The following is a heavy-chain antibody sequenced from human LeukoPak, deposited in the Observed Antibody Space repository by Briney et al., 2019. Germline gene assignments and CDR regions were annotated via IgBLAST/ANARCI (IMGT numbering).Heavy chain of an antibody. V-gene: IGHV4-59*01. CDR3: ARTTYYDFWSGWGAFDI. J-gene: IGHJ3*02. CDR2: IYYSGST. D-gene: IGHD3-3*01. CDR1: GGSTSSYY. Sequence: SETLSLTCTVSGGSTSSYYWSWIRQPPGKGLEWIGYIYYSGSTNYNPSLKSRVTISVDTSKNQFSLKLSSVTAADTAVYYCARTTYYDFWSGWGAFDIWGQGTMVTVSS.